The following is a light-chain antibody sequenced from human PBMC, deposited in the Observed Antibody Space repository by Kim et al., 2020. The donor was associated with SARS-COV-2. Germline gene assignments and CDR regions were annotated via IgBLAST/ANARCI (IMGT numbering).Light chain of an antibody. CDR1: QVIRND. V-gene: IGKV1-6*02. J-gene: IGKJ1*01. Sequence: AIQLTQSPSSLSASVGDRITITCRASQVIRNDLGWYQHKPGKAPKLLIYGASSLQNGVPSRFRGSASGTDFTLTISSLQPEDSATYYCLQDFGYPWTFGPGTKVEIK. CDR2: GAS. CDR3: LQDFGYPWT.